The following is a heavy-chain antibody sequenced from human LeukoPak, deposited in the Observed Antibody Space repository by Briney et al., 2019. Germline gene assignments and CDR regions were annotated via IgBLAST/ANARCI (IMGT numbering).Heavy chain of an antibody. CDR2: INWSGGRT. J-gene: IGHJ4*02. Sequence: PGGSLRLSCAASGFTVSSNYMSWVRQAPGEGLEWVSGINWSGGRTGYADSLKGRFTISRDNAKNTLYLQTNSLRDEDTALYYCARDLTTSDNWGQGTLVTVSS. V-gene: IGHV3-20*04. D-gene: IGHD1/OR15-1a*01. CDR1: GFTVSSNY. CDR3: ARDLTTSDN.